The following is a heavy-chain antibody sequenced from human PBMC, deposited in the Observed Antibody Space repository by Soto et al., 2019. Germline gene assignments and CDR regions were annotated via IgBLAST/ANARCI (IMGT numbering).Heavy chain of an antibody. CDR1: GFTFSSYA. D-gene: IGHD6-6*01. CDR2: ISGSGGST. V-gene: IGHV3-23*01. Sequence: EVQLLESGGGLGQPGGSLRLSCAASGFTFSSYAMSWVRQAPGKGLEWVSAISGSGGSTYYADSVKGRFTISRDNSKNTLYLQLNSLRAEDTAVYYCAKADSSSSLGFHYWGQGTLVTVSS. J-gene: IGHJ4*02. CDR3: AKADSSSSLGFHY.